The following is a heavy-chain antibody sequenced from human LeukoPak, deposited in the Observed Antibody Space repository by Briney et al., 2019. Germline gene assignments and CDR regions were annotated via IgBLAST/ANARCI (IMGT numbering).Heavy chain of an antibody. CDR1: GYTFTSYG. CDR2: INPNSGGT. CDR3: ARVTSAKTQFDY. J-gene: IGHJ4*02. Sequence: ASVKVSCKASGYTFTSYGISWVRQAPGQGLEWMGWINPNSGGTNYAQKFQGRVTMTRDTSISTAYMELSRLRSDDTAVYYCARVTSAKTQFDYWGQGTLVTVSS. V-gene: IGHV1-2*02. D-gene: IGHD1-26*01.